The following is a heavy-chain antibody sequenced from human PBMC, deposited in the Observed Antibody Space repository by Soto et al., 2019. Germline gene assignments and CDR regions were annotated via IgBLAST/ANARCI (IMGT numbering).Heavy chain of an antibody. V-gene: IGHV1-3*01. CDR3: ARGVENIVVVLDVFGYYGMDV. Sequence: ASVDASSKETGYSLTTDAICWVLPAPGQRREGMVWNNAGNGNTKYSQKFQGRVTITSDTSASTAYMGLSSLRSEDTAVYFCARGVENIVVVLDVFGYYGMDVWGQGTTVTVSS. CDR1: GYSLTTDA. D-gene: IGHD2-2*01. J-gene: IGHJ6*02. CDR2: NNAGNGNT.